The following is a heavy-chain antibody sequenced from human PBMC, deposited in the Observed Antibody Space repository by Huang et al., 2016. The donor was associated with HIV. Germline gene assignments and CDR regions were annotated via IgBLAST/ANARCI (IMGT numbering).Heavy chain of an antibody. V-gene: IGHV3-30*18. CDR2: ISYEGRSD. J-gene: IGHJ5*02. CDR1: GFIFSTFG. Sequence: QVQLVESGGGVVQPGTSLRLSCAASGFIFSTFGMHWVRQAPGRGLEWVAVISYEGRSDRYSDSVKGRFTISRDNDKNTLSLEMNRLRHDDTAVYYCAKESRWFSDFDQWGQGTLVTVSS. CDR3: AKESRWFSDFDQ. D-gene: IGHD2-15*01.